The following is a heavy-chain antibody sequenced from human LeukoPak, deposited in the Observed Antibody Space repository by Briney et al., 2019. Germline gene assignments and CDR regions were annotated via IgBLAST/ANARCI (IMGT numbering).Heavy chain of an antibody. CDR1: KFTFSDYY. V-gene: IGHV3-21*01. J-gene: IGHJ4*02. D-gene: IGHD4-17*01. Sequence: GGSLRLSCAASKFTFSDYYMTWVRQAPGKGLEWVSSISSSSSYIYYADSVKGRFTISRDNAKNSLYLQMNSLRAEDTAVYYCARDPGDYGDYNWGQGTLVTVSS. CDR2: ISSSSSYI. CDR3: ARDPGDYGDYN.